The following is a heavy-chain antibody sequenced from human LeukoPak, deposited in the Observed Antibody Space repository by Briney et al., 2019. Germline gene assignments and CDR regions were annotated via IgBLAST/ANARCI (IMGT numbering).Heavy chain of an antibody. CDR1: GFTFSSYS. Sequence: PGGSLRLSCAASGFTFSSYSMNWVRQAPGKGLEWVSYISSSSSTIYYADSVKGRFTISRDNAKNSPYLQMNSLRDEDTAVYYCARETYYYDSSGYYFIDYWGQGTLVTVSS. J-gene: IGHJ4*02. D-gene: IGHD3-22*01. CDR3: ARETYYYDSSGYYFIDY. CDR2: ISSSSSTI. V-gene: IGHV3-48*02.